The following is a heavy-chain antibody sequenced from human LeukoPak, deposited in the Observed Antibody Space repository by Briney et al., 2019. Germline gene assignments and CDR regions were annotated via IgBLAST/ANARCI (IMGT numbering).Heavy chain of an antibody. Sequence: SETLSLTCSVSGGSISGYYWSWIRQPPGKGLEWIGYIYNSGSTNYNPFLKSRVTISVVTSKNQLPLKLKSVTAADTAVYYCARAAHYSSRNFDFWGQGTLVTASS. CDR2: IYNSGST. V-gene: IGHV4-59*01. J-gene: IGHJ4*02. CDR3: ARAAHYSSRNFDF. D-gene: IGHD6-13*01. CDR1: GGSISGYY.